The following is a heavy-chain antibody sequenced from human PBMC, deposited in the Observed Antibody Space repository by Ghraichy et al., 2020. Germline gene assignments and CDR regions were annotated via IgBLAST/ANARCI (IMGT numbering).Heavy chain of an antibody. CDR2: ISSGSNTI. J-gene: IGHJ4*02. Sequence: GGSLRLSCAASGFTFSFYSMNWVRQAPGKGLEWVSYISSGSNTIHYADFVKGRFTISNDNAKNSLLLQMNSLRDEATAVYYCWRELESGGNGFGFDYWGQGTLVTVSS. D-gene: IGHD5-18*01. V-gene: IGHV3-48*02. CDR3: WRELESGGNGFGFDY. CDR1: GFTFSFYS.